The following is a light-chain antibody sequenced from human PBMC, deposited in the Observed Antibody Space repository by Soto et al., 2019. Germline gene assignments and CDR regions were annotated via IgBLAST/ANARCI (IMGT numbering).Light chain of an antibody. J-gene: IGLJ1*01. V-gene: IGLV2-23*02. CDR2: EVT. CDR3: CSYAGHSTYV. CDR1: SSDVGSYNL. Sequence: QSVLTQPASVSGSPGQSITNPCTGTSSDVGSYNLVSWYQQHPGKAPKLLIYEVTKRPSGVSNRFSGSKSGNTASLTISGLPAEDEADYYCCSYAGHSTYVFGTGTRSPS.